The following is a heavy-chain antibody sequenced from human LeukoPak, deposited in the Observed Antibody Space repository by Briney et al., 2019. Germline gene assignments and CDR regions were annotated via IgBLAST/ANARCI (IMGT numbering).Heavy chain of an antibody. J-gene: IGHJ4*02. D-gene: IGHD6-6*01. CDR3: ARSSVLDY. CDR2: INHSGST. Sequence: PSETLSLTCAVYGGSFSGYYWSWIRQPPGKGLEWIGEINHSGSTNYNPSLKSQVTISVDTSKNQFSLKLSSVTAADTAVYYCARSSVLDYWGQGTLVTVSS. V-gene: IGHV4-34*01. CDR1: GGSFSGYY.